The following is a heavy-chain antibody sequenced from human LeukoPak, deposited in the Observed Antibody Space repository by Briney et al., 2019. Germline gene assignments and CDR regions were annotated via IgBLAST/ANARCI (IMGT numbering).Heavy chain of an antibody. D-gene: IGHD6-13*01. V-gene: IGHV4-59*12. CDR1: GGSISSYY. Sequence: SETLSLTCTVSGGSISSYYWSWIRQPPGKGLEWIGYIYYSGSTNYNPSLKSRVTMSVDTSKNQFSLKLSSVTAADTAVYYCGGRAAAGYGMDVWGKGPTVPVSS. CDR2: IYYSGST. J-gene: IGHJ6*04. CDR3: GGRAAAGYGMDV.